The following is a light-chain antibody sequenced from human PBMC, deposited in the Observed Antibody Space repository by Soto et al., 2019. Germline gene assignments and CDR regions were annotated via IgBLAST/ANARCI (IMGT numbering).Light chain of an antibody. V-gene: IGKV3-20*01. J-gene: IGKJ1*01. Sequence: EIGLTQSPCTLSLSPGERATLSCRASQSVSSNYLAWYQQKPGQAPSLLIFRASSRATGIPDRSSGSGSGTDFTLTISRLEPEDFAVYYCQQYGSSLWTFGQGTKVDIK. CDR3: QQYGSSLWT. CDR1: QSVSSNY. CDR2: RAS.